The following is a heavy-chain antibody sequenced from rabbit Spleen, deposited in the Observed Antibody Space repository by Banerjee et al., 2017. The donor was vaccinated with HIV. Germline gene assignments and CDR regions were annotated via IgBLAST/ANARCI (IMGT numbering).Heavy chain of an antibody. D-gene: IGHD1-1*01. V-gene: IGHV1S45*01. CDR1: GFDFSSNKW. Sequence: QEQLDESGGDLVKPEGSLTLTCKVSGFDFSSNKWVCWVRQAPGKGLKWIACIYATDSDYTYSANWAKGRFTISRASSTTVTLRITSLTAADTATYFCARDLITVISWNFNLWGPGTLVTVS. CDR3: ARDLITVISWNFNL. CDR2: IYATDSDYT. J-gene: IGHJ4*01.